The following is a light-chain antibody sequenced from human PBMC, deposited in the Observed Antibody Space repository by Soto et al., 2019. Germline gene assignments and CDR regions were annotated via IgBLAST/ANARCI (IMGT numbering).Light chain of an antibody. CDR1: ISNIGKNY. CDR3: ATWDSGLRAVV. Sequence: QSVLTQPPSVSAAPGQKVTISCSGSISNIGKNYVSWYRQVPGTAPNLLISDNNKRPSGIPDRFSASRSGTSATLGITGLQSGDEADYYCATWDSGLRAVVFGEGTKVTVL. V-gene: IGLV1-51*01. J-gene: IGLJ3*02. CDR2: DNN.